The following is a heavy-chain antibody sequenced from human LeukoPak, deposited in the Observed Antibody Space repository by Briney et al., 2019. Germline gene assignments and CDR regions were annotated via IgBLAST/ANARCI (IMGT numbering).Heavy chain of an antibody. J-gene: IGHJ4*02. Sequence: GGSLRLSCVASGFTVSSNYMSWIRQAPGKGLEWVSYISSSGSTIYYADSVKGRFTISRDNAKNSLYLQMNSLRAEDTAVYYCARDMNPLWFGGNCFDYWGQGTLVTVSS. CDR3: ARDMNPLWFGGNCFDY. D-gene: IGHD3-10*01. CDR2: ISSSGSTI. V-gene: IGHV3-11*01. CDR1: GFTVSSNY.